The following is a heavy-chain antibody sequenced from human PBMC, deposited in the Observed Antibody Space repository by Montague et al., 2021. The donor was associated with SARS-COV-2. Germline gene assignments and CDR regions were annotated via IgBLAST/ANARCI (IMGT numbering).Heavy chain of an antibody. V-gene: IGHV3-48*03. J-gene: IGHJ1*01. CDR3: ASLNYYDSSGYYSGGTPDEYFQH. Sequence: SLRLSCAASGFTFSSYEMNRVRQAPGKGLEWVSYISSSGGTIYYADSVKGRFTISRDNAKNSLYLQMNSLRAEDTAVYYRASLNYYDSSGYYSGGTPDEYFQHWGQGTLVTVSS. CDR1: GFTFSSYE. CDR2: ISSSGGTI. D-gene: IGHD3-22*01.